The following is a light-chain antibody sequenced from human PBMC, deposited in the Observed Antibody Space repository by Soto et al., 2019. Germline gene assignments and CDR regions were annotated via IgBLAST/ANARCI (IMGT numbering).Light chain of an antibody. CDR1: SSNIGARYD. J-gene: IGLJ1*01. CDR2: GNS. V-gene: IGLV1-40*01. Sequence: QSALTQPPSVSGAPGQSVTISCTGSSSNIGARYDVHWYQQLPGTAPKLLIYGNSNRPSGVPDRFSGSKSGTSASLAITGLQAEDEADYYCQSYDSSLSGYVFGTGTKVTVL. CDR3: QSYDSSLSGYV.